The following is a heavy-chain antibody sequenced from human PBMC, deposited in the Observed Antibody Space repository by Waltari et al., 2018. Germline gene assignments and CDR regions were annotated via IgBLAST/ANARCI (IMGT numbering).Heavy chain of an antibody. J-gene: IGHJ3*02. CDR1: GGSISSGSYD. CDR3: ARTYCSSTSCYMDAFDI. V-gene: IGHV4-61*02. D-gene: IGHD2-2*02. Sequence: QVQLQESGPGLVKPSQTLSLTCTVSGGSISSGSYDWSWIWPPAGKGLEWIGRIYTSGSTNYNPSLKSRVTISVDTSKNQFSLKLSSVTAADTAVYYCARTYCSSTSCYMDAFDIWGQGTMVTVSS. CDR2: IYTSGST.